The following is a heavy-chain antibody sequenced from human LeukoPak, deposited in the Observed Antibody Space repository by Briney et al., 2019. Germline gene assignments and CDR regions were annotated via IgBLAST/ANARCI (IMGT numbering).Heavy chain of an antibody. CDR2: IFRTGST. V-gene: IGHV4-4*02. CDR3: ARRSISGNSWDYFDY. D-gene: IGHD4-23*01. J-gene: IGHJ4*02. CDR1: GVSISSPYW. Sequence: SETLSLTCAVSGVSISSPYWYSWVRQPPGKGLEWIGEIFRTGSTNYNPSLKSRVTISLDTSKNQFSLKLSSVTAADTAVYYCARRSISGNSWDYFDYWGQGTLVTVSS.